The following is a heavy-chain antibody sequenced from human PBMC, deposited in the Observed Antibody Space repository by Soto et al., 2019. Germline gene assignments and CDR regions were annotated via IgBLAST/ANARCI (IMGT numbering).Heavy chain of an antibody. CDR1: GFSLSNARMG. CDR3: ARTQDYDYVWGSYRFHYYFDY. J-gene: IGHJ4*02. CDR2: IFSNDEK. V-gene: IGHV2-26*01. Sequence: QVTLKESGPVLVKPTETLTLTCTVSGFSLSNARMGVSWIRQPPGKALEWLAHIFSNDEKSYSTSLKSRLTISKDPSKSQVVLTMTNMDPVDTATYYCARTQDYDYVWGSYRFHYYFDYWGQGTLVTVSS. D-gene: IGHD3-16*02.